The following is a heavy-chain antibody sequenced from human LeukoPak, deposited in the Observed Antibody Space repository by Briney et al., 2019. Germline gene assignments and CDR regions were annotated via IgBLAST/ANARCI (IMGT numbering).Heavy chain of an antibody. J-gene: IGHJ4*02. V-gene: IGHV3-23*01. D-gene: IGHD2-15*01. Sequence: GGSLRLSCAASGFTFSSYAMSWVRQAPGKGLEWVSAISGSGGSTYYADSVKGRFTISRDNSKNTLYLRMNSLRAEDTAVYYCAKGPDIVVVVAASYWGQGTLVTVSS. CDR2: ISGSGGST. CDR1: GFTFSSYA. CDR3: AKGPDIVVVVAASY.